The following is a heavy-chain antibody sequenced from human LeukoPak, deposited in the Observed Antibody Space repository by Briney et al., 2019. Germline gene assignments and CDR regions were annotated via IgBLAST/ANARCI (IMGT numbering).Heavy chain of an antibody. J-gene: IGHJ4*02. D-gene: IGHD3-16*01. CDR2: ISSSSSVI. CDR1: GFTFSSYN. CDR3: ARDGESRLGY. Sequence: TGGSLRLSCAASGFTFSSYNMNWVRQAPGKGLEWVSYISSSSSVIYNADSVKGRFTISRDNAKNSLYLQMNSLRAEDTAVYYCARDGESRLGYWGQGTLVTVSS. V-gene: IGHV3-48*01.